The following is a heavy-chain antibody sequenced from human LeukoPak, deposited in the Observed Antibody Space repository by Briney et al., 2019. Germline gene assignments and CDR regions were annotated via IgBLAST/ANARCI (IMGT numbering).Heavy chain of an antibody. J-gene: IGHJ6*02. CDR3: AKGVHYDILTGYYGGMDV. CDR1: GFTFSSYG. Sequence: GGSLRLSCAASGFTFSSYGMHWVRQAPGKGLEWVAVISYDGSNKYYADSVKGRFTISRDNSKNTLYLQMNSLRAEDTAVYYCAKGVHYDILTGYYGGMDVWGQGTTVTVSS. CDR2: ISYDGSNK. D-gene: IGHD3-9*01. V-gene: IGHV3-30*18.